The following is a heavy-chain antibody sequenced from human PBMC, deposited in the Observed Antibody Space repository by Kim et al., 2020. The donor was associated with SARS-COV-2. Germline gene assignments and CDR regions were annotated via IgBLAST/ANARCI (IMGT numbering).Heavy chain of an antibody. V-gene: IGHV3-23*01. D-gene: IGHD2-21*01. CDR3: AKDPHYLIGDAFDI. Sequence: ADSVKGRFPISRDNSTNTLYLQMNSLRAEDTAVYYCAKDPHYLIGDAFDIWGQGTMVTVSS. J-gene: IGHJ3*02.